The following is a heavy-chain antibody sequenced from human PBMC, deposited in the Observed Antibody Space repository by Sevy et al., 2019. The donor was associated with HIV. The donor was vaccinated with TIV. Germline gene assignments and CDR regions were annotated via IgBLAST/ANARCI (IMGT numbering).Heavy chain of an antibody. V-gene: IGHV1-2*02. CDR3: ARPGISEQWLVRNSYYFDY. D-gene: IGHD6-19*01. J-gene: IGHJ4*02. Sequence: ASVKVSCKASGYTFTGYYMHWVRQAPGQGLEWMGWINPNSGGINYAQKFQGRVTMTRDTSISTAYMELSRLRSDDTAVYYCARPGISEQWLVRNSYYFDYWGQGTLVTVSS. CDR2: INPNSGGI. CDR1: GYTFTGYY.